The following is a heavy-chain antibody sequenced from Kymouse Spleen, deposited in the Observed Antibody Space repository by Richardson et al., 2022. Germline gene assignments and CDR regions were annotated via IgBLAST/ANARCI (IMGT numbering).Heavy chain of an antibody. CDR3: AKEGYDILTGYLPYYYGMDV. V-gene: IGHV3-23*04. CDR2: ISGSGGST. J-gene: IGHJ6*02. Sequence: EVQLVESGGGLVQPGGSLRLSCAASGFTFSSYAMSWVRQAPGKGLEWVSAISGSGGSTYYADSVKGRFTISRDNSKNTLYLQMNSLRAEDTAVYYCAKEGYDILTGYLPYYYGMDVWGQGTTVTVSS. D-gene: IGHD3-9*01. CDR1: GFTFSSYA.